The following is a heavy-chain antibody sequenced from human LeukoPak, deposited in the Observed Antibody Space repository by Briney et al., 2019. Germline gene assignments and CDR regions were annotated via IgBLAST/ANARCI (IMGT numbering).Heavy chain of an antibody. V-gene: IGHV3-23*01. CDR3: XXXXXXTGNYGWFDP. D-gene: IGHD3-10*01. CDR1: GFSFSASS. Sequence: GGSLRLSCAASGFSFSASSMSWVRQTPGKGLEWVSSISENGRNTYYADSVKGRFTVSRDNSKSTLYLQMNSLRPEDTAVYSXXXXXXXTGNYGWFDPWGQGTLVTVSS. CDR2: ISENGRNT. J-gene: IGHJ5*02.